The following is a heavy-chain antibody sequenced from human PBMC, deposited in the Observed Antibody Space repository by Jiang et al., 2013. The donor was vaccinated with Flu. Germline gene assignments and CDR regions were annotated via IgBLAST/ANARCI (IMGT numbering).Heavy chain of an antibody. CDR3: AKAGCSGYDCVREGGPNNWFDP. J-gene: IGHJ5*02. D-gene: IGHD5-12*01. V-gene: IGHV3-23*01. Sequence: QLLESGGGLVQPGGSLRLSCAASELTFSSYAMSWVRQAPGQGLEWVSTISGSAGSTYYADSVKGRFTISRDNSKNTLYLQMNSLRAEDTAVYYCAKAGCSGYDCVREGGPNNWFDPWGQGTLVTVSS. CDR2: ISGSAGST. CDR1: ELTFSSYA.